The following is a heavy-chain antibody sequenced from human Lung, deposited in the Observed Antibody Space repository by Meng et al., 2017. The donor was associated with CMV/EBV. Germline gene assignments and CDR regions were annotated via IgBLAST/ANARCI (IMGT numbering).Heavy chain of an antibody. Sequence: VRMQELGPGLEKPLGTLSLTCAVSGGSLSSRNWWSWVRQPPGKGLEWIGEIYHSGSTNYNPSLKRRVTISVDESKNQFSLRLSSVTAADTAVYDCARVGAYCGGDCYHPRWGQGTLVTVSS. J-gene: IGHJ4*02. D-gene: IGHD2-21*02. CDR3: ARVGAYCGGDCYHPR. CDR1: GGSLSSRNW. CDR2: IYHSGST. V-gene: IGHV4-4*02.